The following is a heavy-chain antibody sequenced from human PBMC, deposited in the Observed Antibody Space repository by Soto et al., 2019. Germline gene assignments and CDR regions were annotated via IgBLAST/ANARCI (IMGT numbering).Heavy chain of an antibody. CDR3: ARGLPVRFLEWLLYYYGMDV. CDR2: INHSGST. J-gene: IGHJ6*02. D-gene: IGHD3-3*01. CDR1: GGSFSGYY. V-gene: IGHV4-34*01. Sequence: SETLSLTCAVYGGSFSGYYWSWIRQPPGKGLEWIGEINHSGSTNYNPSLKSRVTISVDTSKNQFSLKLSSVTAADTAVYYCARGLPVRFLEWLLYYYGMDVWGQGTKVTVSS.